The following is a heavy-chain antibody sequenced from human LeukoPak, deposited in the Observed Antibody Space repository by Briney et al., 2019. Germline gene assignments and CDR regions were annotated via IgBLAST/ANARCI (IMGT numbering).Heavy chain of an antibody. CDR2: MSFDVRNT. CDR3: AFLEGYSYGTGSSYGTDV. J-gene: IGHJ6*02. Sequence: AGGSLRLSCAASGFTFSRFGMHWVRQAPGKGLEWVAVMSFDVRNTYYSESVKGRFTITRDNFRNTLYLQMNSLRTEDTAVYYCAFLEGYSYGTGSSYGTDVWGQGTAVTVS. CDR1: GFTFSRFG. D-gene: IGHD5-18*01. V-gene: IGHV3-30*03.